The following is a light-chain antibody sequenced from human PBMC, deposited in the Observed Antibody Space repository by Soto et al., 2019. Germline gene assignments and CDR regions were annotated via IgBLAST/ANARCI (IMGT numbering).Light chain of an antibody. Sequence: DIQMTQSPSTLSASVGDRVTITCRASQSITIWLAWYQQKPGKAPKLLIFDASSLESGVPSRFSGSGSGTELTLTISSLQPDDFATYYCQHYNSYSWTFGQGTKVDIK. CDR2: DAS. CDR1: QSITIW. J-gene: IGKJ1*01. CDR3: QHYNSYSWT. V-gene: IGKV1-5*01.